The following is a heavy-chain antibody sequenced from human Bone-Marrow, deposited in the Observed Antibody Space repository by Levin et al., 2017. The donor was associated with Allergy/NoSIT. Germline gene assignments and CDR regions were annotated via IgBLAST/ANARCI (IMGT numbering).Heavy chain of an antibody. D-gene: IGHD2/OR15-2a*01. Sequence: GESLKISCKASGYTFTDYYLHWVRQAPGQGLEWMGWINPKIGGTEYAQKFQGRVTMTRDTSISTIYLELSGLTSDDTAVYYCAEILLPAWGQGTLVTVSS. J-gene: IGHJ4*02. CDR2: INPKIGGT. CDR3: AEILLPA. CDR1: GYTFTDYY. V-gene: IGHV1-2*02.